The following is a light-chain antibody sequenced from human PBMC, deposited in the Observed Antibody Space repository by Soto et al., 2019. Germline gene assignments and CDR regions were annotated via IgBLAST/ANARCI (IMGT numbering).Light chain of an antibody. CDR2: WAC. Sequence: DIVMTQSPDSLAVSLGERATINCKSSQSVLYSSNHKNYLAWYQQKPGPPPKLLIYWACTRESGVPDRFSGSRDVTDFTLTISGLQSEDMAVYYCQQYYSYPYSCGQGTKLEIK. CDR1: QSVLYSSNHKNY. CDR3: QQYYSYPYS. V-gene: IGKV4-1*01. J-gene: IGKJ2*03.